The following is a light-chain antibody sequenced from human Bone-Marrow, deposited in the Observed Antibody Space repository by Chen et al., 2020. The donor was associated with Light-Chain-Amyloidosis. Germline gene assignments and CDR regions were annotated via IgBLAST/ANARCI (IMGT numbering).Light chain of an antibody. CDR1: QTISSNY. CDR3: QQYGTSPLT. J-gene: IGKJ4*01. CDR2: GSS. Sequence: EIVLTQSPRTLSLSPGEGSNLSCSARQTISSNYLTWYQQKFGQPPMLLIYGSSSRATGIPDRFTGSGSGTDFTLSINRLEPEEFAMYYCQQYGTSPLTFGGGTKVEIK. V-gene: IGKV3-20*01.